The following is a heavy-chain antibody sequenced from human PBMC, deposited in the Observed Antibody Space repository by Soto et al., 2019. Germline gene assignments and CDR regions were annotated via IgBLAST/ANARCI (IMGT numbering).Heavy chain of an antibody. CDR1: GFTFSSYV. Sequence: QVPLVESGGGVAQPGRSLRLSCAASGFTFSSYVMHWVRQAPGKGLEWVAIISYDGNNKYYADSVKGRFTISRDNSKNTLYLQMNSLRAEDTAVYYCARAGCDGGSCYTLVGLRYGMDVWGQGTTVTVSS. V-gene: IGHV3-30-3*01. CDR2: ISYDGNNK. D-gene: IGHD2-15*01. CDR3: ARAGCDGGSCYTLVGLRYGMDV. J-gene: IGHJ6*02.